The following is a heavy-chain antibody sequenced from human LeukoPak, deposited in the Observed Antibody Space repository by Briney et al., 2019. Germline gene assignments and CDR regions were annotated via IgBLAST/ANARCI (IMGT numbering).Heavy chain of an antibody. CDR2: ISGSGGST. CDR3: ARVDSGSSSWASYYYYYMDV. V-gene: IGHV3-23*01. J-gene: IGHJ6*03. D-gene: IGHD6-13*01. CDR1: GFTFGDYA. Sequence: PGGSLRLSCTGSGFTFGDYAMTWVRQAPGKGLEWVSAISGSGGSTYYADSVKGRFTISRDNSKNTLYLKMNSLRAEDTAVYYCARVDSGSSSWASYYYYYMDVWGKGTTVTISS.